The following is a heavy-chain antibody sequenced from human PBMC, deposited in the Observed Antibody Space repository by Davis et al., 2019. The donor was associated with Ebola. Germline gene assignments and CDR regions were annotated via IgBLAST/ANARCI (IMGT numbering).Heavy chain of an antibody. CDR3: ARGVATRYSYYYYAMDV. CDR1: GYTFTRYA. Sequence: ASVKVSCKASGYTFTRYAVNWVRQAPGQGLEWMGWINTNTGNPTYAQGFTGRFFFSLDTSVSTAYLQISSLKAEDTAVYYCARGVATRYSYYYYAMDVWGKGTTVTVSS. J-gene: IGHJ6*04. D-gene: IGHD2-15*01. CDR2: INTNTGNP. V-gene: IGHV7-4-1*02.